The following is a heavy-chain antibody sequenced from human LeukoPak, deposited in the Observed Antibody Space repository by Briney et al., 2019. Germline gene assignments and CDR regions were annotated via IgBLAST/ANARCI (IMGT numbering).Heavy chain of an antibody. V-gene: IGHV4-39*07. Sequence: SETLSLTCTVSGGSISSSSAYWGWIRQPPGKGLEWIGSIYYSKNTYYNPSLRSRVTISADTSKNQFSLTLGSVTAADTAVYYCARDSSGPPYYYYGMDVWGQGTTVTVSS. CDR3: ARDSSGPPYYYYGMDV. D-gene: IGHD6-19*01. CDR1: GGSISSSSAY. CDR2: IYYSKNT. J-gene: IGHJ6*02.